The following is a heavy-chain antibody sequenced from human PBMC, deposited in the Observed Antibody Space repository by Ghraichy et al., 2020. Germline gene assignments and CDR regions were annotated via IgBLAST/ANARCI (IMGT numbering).Heavy chain of an antibody. Sequence: ASVKVSCKASGYTFTGYYMHWVRQAPGQGLEWMGWINPNRGGTNYAQKFQGWVTMTRDTSISTAYMELSRLRSDDTAVYYCARDLGIAVAGINWFDPWGQGTLVTVSS. J-gene: IGHJ5*02. D-gene: IGHD6-19*01. CDR3: ARDLGIAVAGINWFDP. V-gene: IGHV1-2*04. CDR2: INPNRGGT. CDR1: GYTFTGYY.